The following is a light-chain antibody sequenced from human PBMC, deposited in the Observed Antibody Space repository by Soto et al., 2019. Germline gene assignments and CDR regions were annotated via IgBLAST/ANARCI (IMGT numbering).Light chain of an antibody. CDR1: QDISNY. CDR3: QHYNNLLGT. J-gene: IGKJ1*01. Sequence: DIQMTQSPSSLSASVGDRVTITCQASQDISNYLNWYQRKPGKAPKLLIYAASNLDTGVPSRFSGSGSGTEFTSTISSLQPEDIATYYCQHYNNLLGTFGQGTKVDIK. V-gene: IGKV1-33*01. CDR2: AAS.